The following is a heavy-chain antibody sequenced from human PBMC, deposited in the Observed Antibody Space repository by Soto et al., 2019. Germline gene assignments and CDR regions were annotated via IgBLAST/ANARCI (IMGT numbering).Heavy chain of an antibody. D-gene: IGHD1-26*01. CDR3: AHMLVGAASYFHYYGMDV. CDR2: IYWNDDK. V-gene: IGHV2-5*01. CDR1: GFSLSTNAVG. Sequence: QIRLKESGPTLVKPTQTLTLTCTFCGFSLSTNAVGVSWIRQPPGKALEWLALIYWNDDKRYSPSLKSRLTITKDTSKNQVVLIMTSMDPMDTATYYCAHMLVGAASYFHYYGMDVWGQGTTVTVSS. J-gene: IGHJ6*02.